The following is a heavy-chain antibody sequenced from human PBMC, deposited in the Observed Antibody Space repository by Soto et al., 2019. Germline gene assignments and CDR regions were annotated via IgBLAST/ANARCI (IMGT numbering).Heavy chain of an antibody. CDR2: ISTYNGDT. Sequence: QVQLVQSGAEVKKPGASVKVSFKACGYTFTRSGISWVRRALGLGLEWMGWISTYNGDTNYAQTFQGRVTMTTDTSTSTVYMELRSLRSDDTAVYYCAREGVAPYYYYGMDVWGQGTPVTVSS. CDR1: GYTFTRSG. V-gene: IGHV1-18*01. J-gene: IGHJ6*02. D-gene: IGHD5-12*01. CDR3: AREGVAPYYYYGMDV.